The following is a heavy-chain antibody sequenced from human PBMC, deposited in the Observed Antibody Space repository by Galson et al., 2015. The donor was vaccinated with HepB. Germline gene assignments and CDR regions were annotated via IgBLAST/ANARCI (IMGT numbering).Heavy chain of an antibody. CDR3: AKGGSSIAYYLYAMDV. Sequence: SLRLSCAASEFTFSGYGMDWVRQAPGKGLEWVAGISADGINEYYADSVKGRFTISRDNSKNTLYLQMNSLRAEDTAVYYCAKGGSSIAYYLYAMDVWGQGTTVTVSS. D-gene: IGHD6-6*01. CDR2: ISADGINE. J-gene: IGHJ6*02. CDR1: EFTFSGYG. V-gene: IGHV3-30*18.